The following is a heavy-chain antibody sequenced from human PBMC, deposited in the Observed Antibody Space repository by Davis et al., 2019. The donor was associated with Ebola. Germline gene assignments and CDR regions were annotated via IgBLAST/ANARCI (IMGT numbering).Heavy chain of an antibody. Sequence: GGFLRLSCAASGFTFSDYYMSWIRQAPGKGLEWVSYISSSGSTIYYADSVKGRFTISRDNAKNTLYLQMNSLRAEDTAIYYCARDRRHCSGGSCYQVGALDYWGQGTLVTVSS. CDR2: ISSSGSTI. J-gene: IGHJ4*02. D-gene: IGHD2-15*01. V-gene: IGHV3-11*04. CDR3: ARDRRHCSGGSCYQVGALDY. CDR1: GFTFSDYY.